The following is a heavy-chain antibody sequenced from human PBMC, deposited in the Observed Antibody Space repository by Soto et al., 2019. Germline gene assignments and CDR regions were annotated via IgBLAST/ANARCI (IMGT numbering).Heavy chain of an antibody. J-gene: IGHJ6*02. Sequence: SETLSLTCTVSGGSISSGGYYWSWIRQHPGKGLEWIGYIYYSGSTYYNPSLKSRVTISVDTSKNQFSLKLSSVTAADTAVYYCARVTIFGVVIISYGMDVWGPGTTVTVSS. CDR3: ARVTIFGVVIISYGMDV. CDR2: IYYSGST. D-gene: IGHD3-3*01. V-gene: IGHV4-31*03. CDR1: GGSISSGGYY.